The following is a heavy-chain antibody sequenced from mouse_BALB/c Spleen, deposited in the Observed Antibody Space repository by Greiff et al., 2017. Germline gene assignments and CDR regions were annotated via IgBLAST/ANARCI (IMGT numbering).Heavy chain of an antibody. CDR1: GFSLTSYG. Sequence: VKLQESGPGLVAPSQSLSITCTVSGFSLTSYGVHWVRQPPGKGLEWLGVIWAGGSTNYNSALMSRLSISKDNSKSQVFLKMNSLQTDDTAMYYCARDWRLGRAMDYWGQGTSVTVSS. J-gene: IGHJ4*01. V-gene: IGHV2-9*02. CDR2: IWAGGST. CDR3: ARDWRLGRAMDY. D-gene: IGHD4-1*01.